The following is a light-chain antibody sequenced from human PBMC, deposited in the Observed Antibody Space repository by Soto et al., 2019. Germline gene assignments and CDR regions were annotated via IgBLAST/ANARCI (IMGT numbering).Light chain of an antibody. Sequence: DIQMTQSPSTLSASVGDRVTITCRASQSISNWLAWCQQKPGKAPKLLIYKASTLQSGVPSRFSGSGSGADFTLTISSLQPDDFGTYYCQQYTSYYTFGQGTKLEIK. CDR1: QSISNW. CDR2: KAS. CDR3: QQYTSYYT. V-gene: IGKV1-5*03. J-gene: IGKJ2*01.